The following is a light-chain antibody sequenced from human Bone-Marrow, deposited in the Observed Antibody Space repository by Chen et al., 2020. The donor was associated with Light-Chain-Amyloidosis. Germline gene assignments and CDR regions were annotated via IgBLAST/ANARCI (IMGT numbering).Light chain of an antibody. Sequence: SYELTQPPSVSVSPGQTARITCYGDDLPTKYAYWYQQKPAQSPVLVIHRDTERPSGISERFSGSSSGTTSTLTISGGQAEDEADYHCQSADSSGTYEVIFGGGTKLTVL. CDR3: QSADSSGTYEVI. V-gene: IGLV3-25*03. CDR1: DLPTKY. J-gene: IGLJ2*01. CDR2: RDT.